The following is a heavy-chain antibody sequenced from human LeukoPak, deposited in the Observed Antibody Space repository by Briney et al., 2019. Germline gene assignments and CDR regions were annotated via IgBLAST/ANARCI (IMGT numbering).Heavy chain of an antibody. CDR1: GGSFSGYY. V-gene: IGHV4-34*01. CDR3: ARGRDYGDYFDY. CDR2: TNHSGST. J-gene: IGHJ4*02. D-gene: IGHD4-17*01. Sequence: SETLSLTCAVYGGSFSGYYWSWIRQPPGKGLEWIGETNHSGSTNYNPSLKSRVTISVDTSKNQFSLKLSSVTAADTAVYYCARGRDYGDYFDYWGQGTLVTVSS.